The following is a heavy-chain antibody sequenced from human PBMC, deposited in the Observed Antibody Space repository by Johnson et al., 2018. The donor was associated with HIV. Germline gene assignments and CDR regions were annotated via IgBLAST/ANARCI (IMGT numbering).Heavy chain of an antibody. CDR1: GFTFSSYG. CDR2: ISYDGSHK. CDR3: ARDPHTYTGTGTTRGAFDI. Sequence: QVQLVESGGGSVQPGRSLRLSCAASGFTFSSYGMHWVRQAPGKGLEWVALISYDGSHKFYADSVKGRFTISRDNSKNTLYLQMNSLRAEDTAVYYCARDPHTYTGTGTTRGAFDIWGQGTMVTVSS. J-gene: IGHJ3*02. D-gene: IGHD1-1*01. V-gene: IGHV3-30*03.